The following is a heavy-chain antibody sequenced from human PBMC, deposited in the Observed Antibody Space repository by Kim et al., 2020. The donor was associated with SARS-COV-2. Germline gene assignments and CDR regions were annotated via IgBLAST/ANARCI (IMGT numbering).Heavy chain of an antibody. V-gene: IGHV3-48*01. CDR2: TTTTGGVI. CDR3: AIDMVSTGGAVCDA. D-gene: IGHD2-8*01. Sequence: GGSLRLSCVVSGFTFSNYGMNWYRQAPGKGLEWLSYTTTTGGVIFYADSMKGRFTTFRDNSRNSLYLQMNSLRPEDTALYYCAIDMVSTGGAVCDAWGQGTMVTVSS. J-gene: IGHJ3*01. CDR1: GFTFSNYG.